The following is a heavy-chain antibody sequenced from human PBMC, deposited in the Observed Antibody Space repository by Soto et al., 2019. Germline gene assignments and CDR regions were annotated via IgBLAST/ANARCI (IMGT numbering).Heavy chain of an antibody. CDR2: ISHLEST. CDR1: GASISYGGFS. Sequence: SETLSLTCTVSGASISYGGFSWSWIRQSPGKGLEWIGYISHLESTYFHPSFKSRLTMSIDRTRNQFSLKLSSVTAADMAVYYCARGGGYDSFDYWGQGFLVTVFS. J-gene: IGHJ4*02. CDR3: ARGGGYDSFDY. V-gene: IGHV4-30-2*06. D-gene: IGHD5-12*01.